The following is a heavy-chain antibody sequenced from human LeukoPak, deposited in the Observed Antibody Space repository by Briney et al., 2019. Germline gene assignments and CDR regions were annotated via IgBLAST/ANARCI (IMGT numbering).Heavy chain of an antibody. CDR1: GFTFSNAW. CDR3: ASRNQYCGGDCFWAFDI. J-gene: IGHJ3*02. Sequence: GESLRLSCAASGFTFSNAWLSWVRQAPGKGLEWVSSISSSGSYIYYADSVKGRFTISRDNAKNSLYLQMNSLRAEDTAVYYCASRNQYCGGDCFWAFDIWGRGTMVTVSS. V-gene: IGHV3-21*01. D-gene: IGHD2-21*02. CDR2: ISSSGSYI.